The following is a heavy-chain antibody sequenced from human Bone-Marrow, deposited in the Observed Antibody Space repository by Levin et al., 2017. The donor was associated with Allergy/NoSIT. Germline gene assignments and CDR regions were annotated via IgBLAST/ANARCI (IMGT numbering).Heavy chain of an antibody. CDR3: ARPDCSGTSCYYFFDC. V-gene: IGHV3-48*02. CDR2: ISRSISTI. D-gene: IGHD2-2*01. CDR1: GFTFSRYS. Sequence: GESLKISCAASGFTFSRYSMNWVRQAPGRGLEWVSYISRSISTISYADSVKGRFTISRDNAMNSLYLQMNSLRDQDTSVYYCARPDCSGTSCYYFFDCWGQGTPVTVST. J-gene: IGHJ4*02.